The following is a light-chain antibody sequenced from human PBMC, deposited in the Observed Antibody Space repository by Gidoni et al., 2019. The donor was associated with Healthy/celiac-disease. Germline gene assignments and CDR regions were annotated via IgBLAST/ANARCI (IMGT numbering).Light chain of an antibody. CDR3: QQYYSTPSYT. Sequence: DIVMTQSPDSLAVSLGERATINCKSSQSVLYSSNNKNYLAWYQQKPGQPPKLLIYWASTRESGVPDRFSGSGSWTDFTLTISSLQAEDVAVYYCQQYYSTPSYTFGQXTKLEIK. CDR1: QSVLYSSNNKNY. J-gene: IGKJ2*01. CDR2: WAS. V-gene: IGKV4-1*01.